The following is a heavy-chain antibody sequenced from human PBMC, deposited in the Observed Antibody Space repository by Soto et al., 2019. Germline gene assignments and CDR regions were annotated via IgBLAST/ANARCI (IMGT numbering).Heavy chain of an antibody. CDR2: IIPIFGTA. J-gene: IGHJ4*02. D-gene: IGHD1-26*01. Sequence: ASVKVSCKASGGTFSSYVISWVRQAPGQGLEWMGGIIPIFGTANYAQKFQGRVTMTTDTSTSTAYMELRSLRSDDTAVYYCARAWELRSFDYWGQGTLVTVSS. V-gene: IGHV1-69*05. CDR1: GGTFSSYV. CDR3: ARAWELRSFDY.